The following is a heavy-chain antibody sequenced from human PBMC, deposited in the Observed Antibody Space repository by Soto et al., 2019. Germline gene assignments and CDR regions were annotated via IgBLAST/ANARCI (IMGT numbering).Heavy chain of an antibody. J-gene: IGHJ6*02. CDR3: ARCAYGSYTFGLDV. V-gene: IGHV4-4*02. Sequence: QVQLQESGPGLVKPSGTLSLTCAVSGGSISSHHWWTWVRQSPGQGLEWIGEIFHGGTTNYSPSLKSRVTISIDKSKNECSLNLSSVTAADMAVYYCARCAYGSYTFGLDVWGQGTTVTVSS. D-gene: IGHD3-10*01. CDR1: GGSISSHHW. CDR2: IFHGGTT.